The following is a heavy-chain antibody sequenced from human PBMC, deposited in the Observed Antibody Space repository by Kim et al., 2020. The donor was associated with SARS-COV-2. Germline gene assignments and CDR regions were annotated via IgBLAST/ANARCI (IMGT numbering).Heavy chain of an antibody. CDR2: IYYSGST. CDR3: ARDLQVVGANYYYYGMDV. V-gene: IGHV4-59*01. D-gene: IGHD1-26*01. CDR1: GGSISSYY. J-gene: IGHJ6*02. Sequence: SETLSLTCTVSGGSISSYYWSWIRQPPGKGLEWIGYIYYSGSTNYNPSLKSRVTISVDTYKNQFSLKLSSVTAADTAVYYCARDLQVVGANYYYYGMDVWGQGTTVTVSS.